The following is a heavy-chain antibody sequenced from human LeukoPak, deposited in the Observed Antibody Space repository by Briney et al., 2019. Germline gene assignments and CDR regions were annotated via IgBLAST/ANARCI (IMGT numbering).Heavy chain of an antibody. CDR2: MNFNSGNT. CDR1: GDTFTTYD. Sequence: ASVKVSCKASGDTFTTYDINWVRQATGQGLEWMGWMNFNSGNTDYAQKFQGRVTLTRDTSINTAYMEVSSLRSDDTAVYYCARELVSTWLRGWFDPWGQGTLVTVSS. J-gene: IGHJ5*02. CDR3: ARELVSTWLRGWFDP. D-gene: IGHD3-22*01. V-gene: IGHV1-8*01.